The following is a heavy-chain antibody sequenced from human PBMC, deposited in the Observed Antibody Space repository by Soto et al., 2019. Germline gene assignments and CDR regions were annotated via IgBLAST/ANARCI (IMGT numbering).Heavy chain of an antibody. CDR2: ISSSGSTI. CDR3: ARESRWSTHPRREYYFDY. V-gene: IGHV3-11*01. J-gene: IGHJ4*02. Sequence: TGGSLRLSCAASGFTFSDYYMSWIRQAPGKGLEWVSYISSSGSTIYYADSVKGRFTISRDNAKNSLYLQMNSLRAEDTAVYYCARESRWSTHPRREYYFDYWGQGTLVTVSS. CDR1: GFTFSDYY. D-gene: IGHD2-15*01.